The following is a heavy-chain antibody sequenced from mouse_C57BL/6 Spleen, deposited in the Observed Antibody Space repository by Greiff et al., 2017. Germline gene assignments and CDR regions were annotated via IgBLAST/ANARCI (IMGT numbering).Heavy chain of an antibody. J-gene: IGHJ2*01. Sequence: QVQLQQSGAELVRPGTSVKVSCKASGYAFTNYLIEWVKQRPGQVLQWIGVINPGSGGTNYNEKFKGKATLTADKSSSTAYMQLSSLTSEDSAVYFCARWGDYLDYWGQGTTLTVSS. V-gene: IGHV1-54*01. CDR3: ARWGDYLDY. CDR2: INPGSGGT. CDR1: GYAFTNYL.